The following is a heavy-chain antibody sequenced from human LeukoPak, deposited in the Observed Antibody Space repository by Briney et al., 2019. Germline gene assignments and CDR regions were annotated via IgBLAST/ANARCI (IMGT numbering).Heavy chain of an antibody. Sequence: GGSLRLSCAASGFTFSSSAMSWVRQAPGKGLEWVSSIGGSSGSTYYADSVKGRFTNSRDNSKNTLYLQMNSLRAEDTAVYYCAKGVSSPLYYFDYWGQGTLVTVS. D-gene: IGHD6-13*01. V-gene: IGHV3-23*01. CDR2: IGGSSGST. J-gene: IGHJ4*02. CDR1: GFTFSSSA. CDR3: AKGVSSPLYYFDY.